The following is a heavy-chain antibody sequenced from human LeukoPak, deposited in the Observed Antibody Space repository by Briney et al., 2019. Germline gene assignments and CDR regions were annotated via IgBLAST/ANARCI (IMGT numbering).Heavy chain of an antibody. J-gene: IGHJ5*02. CDR2: ISSSSYI. V-gene: IGHV3-21*01. D-gene: IGHD2-15*01. CDR3: AKEHCSGGSCYPFGGFDP. Sequence: PGGSLRLSCAASGFTFSRYSMNWVRQAPGKGLEWVSSISSSSYIYYADSVKGRFTISRDNAKNSLYLQMNSLRAEDTAVYYCAKEHCSGGSCYPFGGFDPWGQGTLVTVSS. CDR1: GFTFSRYS.